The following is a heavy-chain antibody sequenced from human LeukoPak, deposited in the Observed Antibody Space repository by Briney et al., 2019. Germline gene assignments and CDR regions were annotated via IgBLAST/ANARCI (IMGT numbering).Heavy chain of an antibody. Sequence: PSETLSLTCTVSGGSISSSYWSWIRQPPGKGLEWIGYIYNSGSPKHNPSPKSRVIISIDRSKNQISLKVSSVTAADTAMYYCARDRQEAGMRVSSFEYWGQGTPVTVSS. D-gene: IGHD6-13*01. CDR3: ARDRQEAGMRVSSFEY. CDR2: IYNSGSP. CDR1: GGSISSSY. V-gene: IGHV4-4*08. J-gene: IGHJ4*02.